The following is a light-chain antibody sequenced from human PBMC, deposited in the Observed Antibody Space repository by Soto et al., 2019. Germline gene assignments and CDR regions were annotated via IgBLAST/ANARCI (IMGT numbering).Light chain of an antibody. J-gene: IGKJ2*01. V-gene: IGKV1-39*01. CDR3: QQTYSSPHT. CDR1: QNINTD. Sequence: DIQMTQSPSSLSTSVGDRVIITCRASQNINTDLNWYQKTPGKPPKLLIYAASTLQRGVPSRFSGSGSGTEFPLTITSLQPEDFAAYYCQQTYSSPHTFGQGTNMDIK. CDR2: AAS.